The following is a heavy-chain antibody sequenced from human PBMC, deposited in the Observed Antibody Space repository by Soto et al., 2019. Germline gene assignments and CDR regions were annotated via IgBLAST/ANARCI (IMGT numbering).Heavy chain of an antibody. J-gene: IGHJ4*02. V-gene: IGHV4-61*01. CDR2: IYYSGST. CDR1: GGSVSSGSYY. D-gene: IGHD3-3*01. CDR3: ASQYYDFWSGYTRLSAPPEGD. Sequence: QVQLQESGPGLVKPSETLSLTCTVSGGSVSSGSYYWSWIRQPPGKGLEWIVYIYYSGSTNYNPTLKSRITITVDTSKNQFSLKLSSVTAADTAVYYCASQYYDFWSGYTRLSAPPEGDCGQGTLVTVSS.